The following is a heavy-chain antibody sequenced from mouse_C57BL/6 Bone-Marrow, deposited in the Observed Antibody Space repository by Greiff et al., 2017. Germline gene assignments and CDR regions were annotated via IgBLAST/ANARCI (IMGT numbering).Heavy chain of an antibody. D-gene: IGHD1-1*01. V-gene: IGHV1-80*01. Sequence: QVQLQQSGAELVKPGASVKISCTASGYAFSSYWMNWVKQRPGKGLEWIGQIYPGDGDTNYNGKFKGKATLTADKSSSTAYMQLSSLTSEDSAVYFCARKPYYYGSSSLYWYFDVWGTGTTVTVSS. CDR3: ARKPYYYGSSSLYWYFDV. CDR1: GYAFSSYW. J-gene: IGHJ1*03. CDR2: IYPGDGDT.